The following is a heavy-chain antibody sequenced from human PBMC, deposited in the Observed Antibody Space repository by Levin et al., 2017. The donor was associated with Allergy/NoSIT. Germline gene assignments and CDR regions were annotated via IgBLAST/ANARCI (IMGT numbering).Heavy chain of an antibody. V-gene: IGHV4-34*01. CDR2: INHSGST. CDR1: GGSFRGSY. J-gene: IGHJ5*02. D-gene: IGHD6-19*01. Sequence: SQTLSLPCAVFGGSFRGSYWSWIRQPPGKGLEWIGEINHSGSTNYNPSLKSRVTISVDTSKNQFSLKLSSVTAADTAVYYCARGFKGITVAGRNWFDPWGQGTLVTVSS. CDR3: ARGFKGITVAGRNWFDP.